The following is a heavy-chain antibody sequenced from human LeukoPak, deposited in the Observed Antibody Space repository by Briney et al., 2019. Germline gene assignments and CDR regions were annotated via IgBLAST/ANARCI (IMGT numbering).Heavy chain of an antibody. CDR1: GFTFDDYT. D-gene: IGHD1-26*01. J-gene: IGHJ4*02. CDR2: ISWDGGST. V-gene: IGHV3-43*01. Sequence: GGSLRLSCAASGFTFDDYTMHWVRQAPGKGLEWVSLISWDGGSTYYADSVKGRFTISRDNSKNSLYLQMNSLRVEDTALYYCTKDMFPYRGNYLAVFDYWGQGTLVTVSS. CDR3: TKDMFPYRGNYLAVFDY.